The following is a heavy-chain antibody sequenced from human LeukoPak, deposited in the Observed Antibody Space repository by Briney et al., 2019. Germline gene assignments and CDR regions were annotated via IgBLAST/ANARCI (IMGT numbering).Heavy chain of an antibody. V-gene: IGHV4-4*07. Sequence: SETLSLTCTVSGGSISSYYWSWIRQPAGKGLEWIGRIYTSGSTNYNPSLKSRVTMSVDTSKNQFSLKLSSVTAADTAVYYCARYGCSSTSCYTPWDAFDIWGQGTMVTVSS. J-gene: IGHJ3*02. CDR1: GGSISSYY. CDR3: ARYGCSSTSCYTPWDAFDI. CDR2: IYTSGST. D-gene: IGHD2-2*02.